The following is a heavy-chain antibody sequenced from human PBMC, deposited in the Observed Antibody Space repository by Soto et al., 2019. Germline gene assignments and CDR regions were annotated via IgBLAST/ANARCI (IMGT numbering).Heavy chain of an antibody. CDR1: SGSISSSNW. V-gene: IGHV4-4*02. CDR2: IYHSGST. Sequence: LETLSLTCAVSSGSISSSNWWSWVRQPPGKGLEWIGEIYHSGSTNYNPPLKSRVTISVDKSKNQFSLKLSSVTAADTAVYYCARTSYVEAAVQMDAWGKGTTVTVSS. J-gene: IGHJ6*04. D-gene: IGHD6-13*01. CDR3: ARTSYVEAAVQMDA.